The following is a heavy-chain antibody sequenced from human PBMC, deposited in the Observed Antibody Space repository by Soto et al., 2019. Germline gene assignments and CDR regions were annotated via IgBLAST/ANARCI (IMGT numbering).Heavy chain of an antibody. Sequence: QVQLRESGPGLVKPSETLSLTCTVSSGSLGTYFWSWIRQPPGKGLEWIGYIYYSGTNNYNPSLKSRVTIFLDTSKNQFSLSMSYVTAADTAVYYCARGRGGTYDAFDIWGQGTLVTVSS. CDR3: ARGRGGTYDAFDI. D-gene: IGHD1-26*01. V-gene: IGHV4-59*01. CDR2: IYYSGTN. J-gene: IGHJ3*02. CDR1: SGSLGTYF.